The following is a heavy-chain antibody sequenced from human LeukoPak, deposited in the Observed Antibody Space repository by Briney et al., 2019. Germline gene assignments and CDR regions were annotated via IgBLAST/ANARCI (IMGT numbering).Heavy chain of an antibody. CDR3: ARANYGSGSYYTGI. D-gene: IGHD3-10*01. V-gene: IGHV1-18*01. CDR1: GYTFTSYG. Sequence: ASVKVSCKASGYTFTSYGISWVRQAPGQGLEWMGWISAYNGNTNYAQKLQGRVTMTTDTSTSTAYMELRSLRSDDTAVYYCARANYGSGSYYTGIWGPGTMVTVSS. CDR2: ISAYNGNT. J-gene: IGHJ3*02.